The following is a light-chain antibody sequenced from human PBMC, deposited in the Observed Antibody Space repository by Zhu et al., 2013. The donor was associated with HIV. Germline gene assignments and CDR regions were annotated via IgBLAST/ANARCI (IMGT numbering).Light chain of an antibody. J-gene: IGKJ3*01. CDR2: AAS. CDR1: QGIDRY. Sequence: QLTQSPSFLSASVGDSVTITCRASQGIDRYLAWYQQKAGKAPTLLVYAASTTQYGVPSRFGGRGSGTEFTLTIDSLQPEDFATYYCQHVNNNAAFGPGTKMDV. V-gene: IGKV1-9*01. CDR3: QHVNNNAA.